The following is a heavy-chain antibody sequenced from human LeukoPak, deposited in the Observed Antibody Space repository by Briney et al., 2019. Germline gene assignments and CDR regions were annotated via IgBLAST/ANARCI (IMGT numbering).Heavy chain of an antibody. D-gene: IGHD3-22*01. CDR3: ARVGRPYYYDSSGPNDAFDI. CDR1: GFTFSSYA. CDR2: ISSNGGST. Sequence: GGSLRLSCAASGFTFSSYAMHWVRQAPGKGLEYVSAISSNGGSTYYANSVKGRFTISRDNSKNTLYLQMGSLRAEDMAVYYCARVGRPYYYDSSGPNDAFDIWGQGTMVTVSS. J-gene: IGHJ3*02. V-gene: IGHV3-64*01.